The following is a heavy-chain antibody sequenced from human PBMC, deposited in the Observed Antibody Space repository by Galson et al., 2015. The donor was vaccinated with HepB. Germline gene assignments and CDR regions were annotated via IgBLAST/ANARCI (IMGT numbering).Heavy chain of an antibody. Sequence: GFTFSSYGMHWVRQAPGKGLEWVAVMWYDGSNKYYADSVKGRFTISRDNSKNTLYLQMNSLRAEDTAVYYCARDLTGATGYWGQGTLVTVSS. CDR3: ARDLTGATGY. CDR1: GFTFSSYG. J-gene: IGHJ4*02. D-gene: IGHD1-26*01. CDR2: MWYDGSNK. V-gene: IGHV3-33*01.